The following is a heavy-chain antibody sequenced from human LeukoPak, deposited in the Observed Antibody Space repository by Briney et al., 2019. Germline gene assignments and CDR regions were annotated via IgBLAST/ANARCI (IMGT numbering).Heavy chain of an antibody. D-gene: IGHD6-13*01. V-gene: IGHV3-23*01. Sequence: GGSLRLSCAASGFTFSSYVMSWVRQAPGKGLEWVSTISGSGGSTYYADSVKGRFTISRDNSKNTLYLQMNSLRAEDTAVYYCAKTAAAARGYFDYWGQGTLVTVSS. CDR1: GFTFSSYV. J-gene: IGHJ4*02. CDR2: ISGSGGST. CDR3: AKTAAAARGYFDY.